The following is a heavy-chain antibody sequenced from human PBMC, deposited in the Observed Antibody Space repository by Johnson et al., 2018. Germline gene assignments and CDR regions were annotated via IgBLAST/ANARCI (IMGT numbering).Heavy chain of an antibody. CDR1: GVPFSRNP. Sequence: QVQLVQSGGGVVQPGRSLRLSCAASGVPFSRNPMHWVRQAPGKGLEWVAVISYDGSNKYYADSVKGRFTISRDNSKKMLYLQMNSLRAEETAVYYCTRDHTVTTYYYYYMDVWGKGTTVTVSS. CDR2: ISYDGSNK. D-gene: IGHD4-11*01. CDR3: TRDHTVTTYYYYYMDV. V-gene: IGHV3-30-3*01. J-gene: IGHJ6*03.